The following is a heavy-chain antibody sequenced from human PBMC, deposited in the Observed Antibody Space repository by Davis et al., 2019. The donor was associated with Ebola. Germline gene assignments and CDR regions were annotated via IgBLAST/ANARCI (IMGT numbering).Heavy chain of an antibody. CDR3: AKDTANIWFDV. CDR2: FGTSGDT. Sequence: GESLKISCAASGFIFRNYVMSWVRQAPGKGLEWVSTFGTSGDTYYADSVKGRFTISRDNSRNTLYLQMNGLRVEDTAMYYCAKDTANIWFDVWGQGTMVTVSS. J-gene: IGHJ3*01. CDR1: GFIFRNYV. D-gene: IGHD2-21*02. V-gene: IGHV3-23*01.